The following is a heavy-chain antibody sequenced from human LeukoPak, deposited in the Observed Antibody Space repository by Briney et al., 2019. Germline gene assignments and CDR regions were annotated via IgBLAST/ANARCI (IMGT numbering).Heavy chain of an antibody. D-gene: IGHD6-13*01. V-gene: IGHV4-34*01. J-gene: IGHJ3*02. Sequence: KPSETLSLTCAVYGGSFSGYYWSWIRQPPGKGLEWIGEINHSGSTNYNPSLKSRVTISVDTSKNQFSLKLSSVTAADTAVYYCARPITSSWYTFDIWGQGTMVTVSS. CDR3: ARPITSSWYTFDI. CDR1: GGSFSGYY. CDR2: INHSGST.